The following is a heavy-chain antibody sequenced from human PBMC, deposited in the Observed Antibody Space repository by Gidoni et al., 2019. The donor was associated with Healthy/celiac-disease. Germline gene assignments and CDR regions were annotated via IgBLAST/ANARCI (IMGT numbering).Heavy chain of an antibody. Sequence: EVQLVESGGGLVKPGGSLRLSCAASGFTFSSYSMNWVRQAQGKGLEWVSSISSSSSYIYYADSVKGRFTISRDNAKNSLYLQMNSLRAEDTAVYYCARDPDYGGNSGGVYWGQGTLVTVSS. CDR2: ISSSSSYI. CDR1: GFTFSSYS. D-gene: IGHD4-17*01. CDR3: ARDPDYGGNSGGVY. J-gene: IGHJ4*02. V-gene: IGHV3-21*01.